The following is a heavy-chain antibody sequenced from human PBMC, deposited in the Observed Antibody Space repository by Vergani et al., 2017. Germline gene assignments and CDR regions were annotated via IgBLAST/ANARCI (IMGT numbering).Heavy chain of an antibody. CDR2: VYTSGIT. CDR1: GGSINTGAYY. CDR3: ARELSYDYGSESDDYNPYYYEGMDV. J-gene: IGHJ6*02. D-gene: IGHD3-16*01. Sequence: QVQLQESGPRLVRPSQTLSLICTVSGGSINTGAYYWSWIRQPAGKGLEWIGRVYTSGITNYNPSLKSRVTILVDRSKSQLSLKLTSVTAGDTAVYFCARELSYDYGSESDDYNPYYYEGMDVWGPGTTVTVSS. V-gene: IGHV4-61*02.